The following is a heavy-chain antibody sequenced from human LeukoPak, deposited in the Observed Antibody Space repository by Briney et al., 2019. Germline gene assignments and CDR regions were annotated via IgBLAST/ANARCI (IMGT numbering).Heavy chain of an antibody. J-gene: IGHJ4*02. V-gene: IGHV3-23*01. CDR2: ISGSGGST. D-gene: IGHD6-19*01. CDR3: AKDQYNPQWLGGEDY. Sequence: PGGSLRLSCAASGFTFSSYGMSWVRQAPGKGLEWVSAISGSGGSTYYADSVKGRFTISRDNSKNTLYLQMNSLRAEDTAVYYCAKDQYNPQWLGGEDYWGQGTLVTVSS. CDR1: GFTFSSYG.